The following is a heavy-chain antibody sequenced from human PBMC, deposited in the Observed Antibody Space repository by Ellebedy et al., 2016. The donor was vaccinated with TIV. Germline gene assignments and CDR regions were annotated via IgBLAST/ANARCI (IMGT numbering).Heavy chain of an antibody. J-gene: IGHJ4*01. CDR1: GFTSDTYS. Sequence: GESLKISXTASGFTSDTYSMNWVRQAPGKGLEWISYIGTISSSIYERDSVKGRFTISRDNAKNSLFLQMNSLRVEDSAVYFCVRSQPTVTRSFDLWGRGTLVIVSS. D-gene: IGHD4-17*01. CDR3: VRSQPTVTRSFDL. V-gene: IGHV3-48*04. CDR2: IGTISSSI.